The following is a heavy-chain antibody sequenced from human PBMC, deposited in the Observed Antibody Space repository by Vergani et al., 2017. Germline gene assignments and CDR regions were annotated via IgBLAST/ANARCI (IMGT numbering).Heavy chain of an antibody. D-gene: IGHD2-2*02. CDR1: GDSTSSNNC. V-gene: IGHV4-4*03. CDR3: ATIGYRRWGYYVDY. CDR2: ICHTEDT. Sequence: QVQLQESGPGLVKPPGTLSLICAVSGDSTSSNNCLTWVRQPPGKGLEWIGEICHTEDTKYSPSLKSRVTVTIDESRNLFSLRLNSVTAADTAVYYCATIGYRRWGYYVDYWGQGILVTVSS. J-gene: IGHJ4*02.